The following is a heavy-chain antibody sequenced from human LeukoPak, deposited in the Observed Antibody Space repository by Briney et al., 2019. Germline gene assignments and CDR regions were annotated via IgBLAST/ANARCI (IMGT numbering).Heavy chain of an antibody. J-gene: IGHJ4*02. D-gene: IGHD3-10*01. CDR2: MNPNSGGT. Sequence: ASVKVSCKASGYIFTDYYMHWVRQAPGQGLEWMGWMNPNSGGTDYAQKFQGRVTMTRDTSTTTAYMEMRRLRSDDTAVYYCARAYGSGSYGLSYWGQGTLVTVS. CDR1: GYIFTDYY. V-gene: IGHV1-2*02. CDR3: ARAYGSGSYGLSY.